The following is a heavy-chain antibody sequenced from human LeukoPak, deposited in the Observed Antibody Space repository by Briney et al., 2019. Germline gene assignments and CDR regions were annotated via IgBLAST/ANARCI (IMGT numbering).Heavy chain of an antibody. CDR3: ARLRYTYGKNFDY. CDR1: RFTLKADW. J-gene: IGHJ4*02. CDR2: VQQDVSEK. D-gene: IGHD5-18*01. V-gene: IGHV3-7*01. Sequence: PGGSLRLSCEASRFTLKADWMSWVRPAPRTGLEWVANVQQDVSEKNYVDSLKGRFTISRDNARNSLYLEMNSLRAEDTAVYYCARLRYTYGKNFDYWGQGTLVTVSS.